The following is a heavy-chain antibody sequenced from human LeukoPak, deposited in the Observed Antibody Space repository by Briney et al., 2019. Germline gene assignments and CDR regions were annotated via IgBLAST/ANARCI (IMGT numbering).Heavy chain of an antibody. D-gene: IGHD3-10*01. CDR1: GLTFSSYR. Sequence: PGGSLRLSCAASGLTFSSYRMDWVRQAPGKGLEWVSTISRDSSHIYYADSVEGRFTISRDNAKNTLYLQMNSLRAEDTAVYYCAFGSSGRSYYFDYWGQGTLDTVSS. CDR2: ISRDSSHI. V-gene: IGHV3-21*01. CDR3: AFGSSGRSYYFDY. J-gene: IGHJ4*02.